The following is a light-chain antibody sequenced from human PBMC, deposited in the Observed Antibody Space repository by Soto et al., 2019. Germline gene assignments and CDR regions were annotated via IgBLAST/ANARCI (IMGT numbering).Light chain of an antibody. V-gene: IGKV1-5*01. CDR2: DAS. Sequence: DIQMTQSPSTLSASVGDRVTITCRASQSISSWLAWYQQKPGKAPKLLIYDASSLESGVPSRFSGSGSGTEFTLTISSLQPDDFATYYCQQYNSPHSSTFGQGTKVEIK. CDR3: QQYNSPHSST. CDR1: QSISSW. J-gene: IGKJ1*01.